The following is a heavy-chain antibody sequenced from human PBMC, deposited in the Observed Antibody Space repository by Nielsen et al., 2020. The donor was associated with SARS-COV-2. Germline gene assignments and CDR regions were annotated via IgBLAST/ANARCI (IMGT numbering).Heavy chain of an antibody. V-gene: IGHV3-11*04. Sequence: LSLTCAVYGGSFSGYYWSWIRQAPGKGLEWVSYISSSGSTIYYADSVKGRFTISRDNAKNSLYLQMNSLRAEDTAVYYCARDSSSGGGVWGQGTTVTVSS. CDR2: ISSSGSTI. D-gene: IGHD6-6*01. CDR3: ARDSSSGGGV. J-gene: IGHJ6*02. CDR1: GGSFSGYY.